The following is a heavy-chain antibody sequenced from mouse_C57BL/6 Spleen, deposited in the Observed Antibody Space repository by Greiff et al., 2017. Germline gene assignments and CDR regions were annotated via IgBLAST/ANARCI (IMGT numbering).Heavy chain of an antibody. V-gene: IGHV1-76*01. CDR2: IYPGSGNT. D-gene: IGHD2-4*01. CDR1: GYTFTDYY. J-gene: IGHJ2*01. Sequence: VQLQQSGAELVRPGASVKLSCKASGYTFTDYYINWVKQRPGQGLEWIARIYPGSGNTYYNEKFKGKATLTAEKSSSTAYMQLSSLTSEDSAVYFCARKGVYDYDGYYFDYWGQGTTLTVSS. CDR3: ARKGVYDYDGYYFDY.